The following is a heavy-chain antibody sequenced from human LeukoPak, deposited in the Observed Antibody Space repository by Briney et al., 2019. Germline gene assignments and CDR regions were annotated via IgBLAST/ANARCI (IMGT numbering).Heavy chain of an antibody. J-gene: IGHJ3*02. V-gene: IGHV3-30*02. CDR1: GFTFSSYG. D-gene: IGHD5-12*01. Sequence: GGSLRLSCAASGFTFSSYGMHWVRQAPGKGLEWVAFIRYDGSNKYYADSVKGRFTISRDNSKNTLYLQMNSLRAEDTAVYYCAKDKQWINAFDIWGQGTMVTVSS. CDR3: AKDKQWINAFDI. CDR2: IRYDGSNK.